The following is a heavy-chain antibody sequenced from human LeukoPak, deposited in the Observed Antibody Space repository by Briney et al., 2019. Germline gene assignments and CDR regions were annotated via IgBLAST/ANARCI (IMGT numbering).Heavy chain of an antibody. J-gene: IGHJ4*02. Sequence: PGGSLRLSCAASGFTFDSYGMHWVRQAPGKGLEWVAVISYDGNNKYYANSVKGRFTISRDNSKNTLYLQMNSLRAEDTAVYYCTRERDLSLCYFDYWGQGTLVTVSS. CDR3: TRERDLSLCYFDY. CDR1: GFTFDSYG. CDR2: ISYDGNNK. V-gene: IGHV3-30*03.